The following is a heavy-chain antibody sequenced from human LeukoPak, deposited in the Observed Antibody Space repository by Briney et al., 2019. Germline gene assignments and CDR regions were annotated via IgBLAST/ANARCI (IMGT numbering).Heavy chain of an antibody. Sequence: PGGSLRLSCAASGFTFSRYGMHWVHQAPGKGLEWVTIISYDGSSKYYADSVKGRFTTSRDNSKNTLFLQMNSLRAEDTAVYYCARDGPNINYYYMDVWGRGTTVTVSS. CDR1: GFTFSRYG. J-gene: IGHJ6*03. CDR3: ARDGPNINYYYMDV. D-gene: IGHD3-16*01. CDR2: ISYDGSSK. V-gene: IGHV3-33*05.